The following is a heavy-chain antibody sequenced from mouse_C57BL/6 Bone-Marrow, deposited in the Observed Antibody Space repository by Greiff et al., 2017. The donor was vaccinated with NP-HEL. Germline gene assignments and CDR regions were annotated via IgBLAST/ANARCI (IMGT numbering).Heavy chain of an antibody. J-gene: IGHJ1*03. V-gene: IGHV3-6*01. CDR1: GYSITSGYY. Sequence: EVKLVESGPGLVKPSQSLSLTCSVTGYSITSGYYWNWLRQFPGNKLEWMGYISYDGSNNYNPSLKNRISITRDTSKNQFFLKLNSVTAEDTATYYCASGPYYGSVRDVWGTGTTVTVSS. CDR3: ASGPYYGSVRDV. CDR2: ISYDGSN. D-gene: IGHD1-1*01.